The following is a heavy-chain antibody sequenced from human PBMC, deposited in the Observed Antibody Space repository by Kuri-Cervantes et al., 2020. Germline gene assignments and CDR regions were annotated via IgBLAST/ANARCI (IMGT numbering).Heavy chain of an antibody. V-gene: IGHV4-30-2*01. Sequence: LRLSCAVSGGSTSSGGYSWSWIRQPPGKGLEWIGYIYHSGSTYYNPSLKSRVTISVDRSKNQFSLKLSSVTAADTAVYYCARHHVDSYYFDYWGQGTLVTVSS. D-gene: IGHD3/OR15-3a*01. CDR2: IYHSGST. CDR1: GGSTSSGGYS. J-gene: IGHJ4*02. CDR3: ARHHVDSYYFDY.